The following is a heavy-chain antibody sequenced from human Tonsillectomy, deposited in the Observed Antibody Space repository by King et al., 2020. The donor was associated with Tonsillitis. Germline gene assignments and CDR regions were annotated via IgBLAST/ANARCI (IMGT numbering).Heavy chain of an antibody. J-gene: IGHJ4*02. CDR3: ARDSVATTRVLEY. CDR1: GFTFSSYT. D-gene: IGHD5-12*01. V-gene: IGHV3-21*01. CDR2: ISSSSSYI. Sequence: VQLVESGGGLVKPGGSLRLSCATSGFTFSSYTMNWVRPAPGTGLEWVSSISSSSSYIFYADSLKGRFTISRDNAKNSLYLQMNSLRAEDTAVYYCARDSVATTRVLEYWGQGTLVTVSS.